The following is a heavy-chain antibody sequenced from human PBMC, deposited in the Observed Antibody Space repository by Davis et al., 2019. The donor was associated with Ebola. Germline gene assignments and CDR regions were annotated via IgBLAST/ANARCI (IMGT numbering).Heavy chain of an antibody. V-gene: IGHV4-4*02. CDR3: ARGEFWSGYYHYFDY. J-gene: IGHJ4*02. CDR2: IYHSGST. D-gene: IGHD3-3*01. CDR1: GGSISSSNW. Sequence: PSETLSLTCAVSGGSISSSNWWSWVRQPPGKGLEWIGEIYHSGSTNYNPSLKSRVTISVDTSKNQFSLKLSSVTAADTAVYYCARGEFWSGYYHYFDYWGQGTLVTVSS.